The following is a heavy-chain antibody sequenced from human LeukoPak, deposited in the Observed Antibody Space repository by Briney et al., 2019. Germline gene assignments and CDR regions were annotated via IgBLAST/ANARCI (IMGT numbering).Heavy chain of an antibody. CDR1: GFTSTTYW. Sequence: PGGSLRLSCATSGFTSTTYWISWVRQAPGKALEWVANIRKDGKEIDYVDSVKGRFTISSDHAKRSINLQMSSLRVEDTAVYYCASSKRGTYRFDAYDIWGQGTMVTVSS. V-gene: IGHV3-7*01. CDR3: ASSKRGTYRFDAYDI. D-gene: IGHD3-16*02. J-gene: IGHJ3*02. CDR2: IRKDGKEI.